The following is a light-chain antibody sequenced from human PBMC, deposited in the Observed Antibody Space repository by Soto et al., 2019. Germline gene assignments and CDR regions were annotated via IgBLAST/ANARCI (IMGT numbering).Light chain of an antibody. CDR1: SSNIGAGSD. V-gene: IGLV1-40*01. CDR2: SND. Sequence: QSVLTQPPSVSGAPGQRVTISCTGSSSNIGAGSDVHWYQQLPGEAPKLLIYSNDQRPSGVPDRFSGSKSGTSASLAITGLQSDDEGDYFCAAWDDSLNGSYVFGTGTKLTVL. J-gene: IGLJ1*01. CDR3: AAWDDSLNGSYV.